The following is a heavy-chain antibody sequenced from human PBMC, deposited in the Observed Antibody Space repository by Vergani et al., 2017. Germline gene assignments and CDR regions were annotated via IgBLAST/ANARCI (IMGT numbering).Heavy chain of an antibody. J-gene: IGHJ4*02. CDR3: ARDISITMVRGVITLDY. V-gene: IGHV1-69*01. CDR2: IIPIFGTA. Sequence: QVQVVQSGAEVKQSGASVKVSCKASGGTFSSYAISWVRQAPGQGLEWMGGIIPIFGTANYAQKFQGRVTITADESTSTAYMELSSLRSEDTAVYYCARDISITMVRGVITLDYWGQGTLVTVSS. CDR1: GGTFSSYA. D-gene: IGHD3-10*01.